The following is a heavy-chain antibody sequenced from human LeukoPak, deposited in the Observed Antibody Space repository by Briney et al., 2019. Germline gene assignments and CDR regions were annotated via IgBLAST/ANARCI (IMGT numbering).Heavy chain of an antibody. J-gene: IGHJ4*02. D-gene: IGHD5-18*01. CDR1: GFTFSDHY. CDR2: IKEDGSEK. CDR3: ARDAGYGYDRFDY. V-gene: IGHV3-7*01. Sequence: PGGSLRLSCAASGFTFSDHYMDWVRQAPGKGLEWVANIKEDGSEKNYVDSVKGRFTISRDNAKNSLYLQMNSLRAEDTAVYYCARDAGYGYDRFDYWGQGTQVTVSS.